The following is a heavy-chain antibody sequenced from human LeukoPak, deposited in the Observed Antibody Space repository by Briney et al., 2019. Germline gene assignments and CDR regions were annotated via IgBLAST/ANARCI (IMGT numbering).Heavy chain of an antibody. J-gene: IGHJ4*02. V-gene: IGHV4-4*02. CDR3: ARDQFYYDSSGYWIGFDY. CDR2: FYYSGST. Sequence: PSGTLSLTCAVSGGSISSSNWWSWVRQPPGKGLEWIGYFYYSGSTNYNPSLKSRVTMSVDTSKNQFSLKLSSVTAADTAVYYCARDQFYYDSSGYWIGFDYWGQGILVTVSS. D-gene: IGHD3-22*01. CDR1: GGSISSSNW.